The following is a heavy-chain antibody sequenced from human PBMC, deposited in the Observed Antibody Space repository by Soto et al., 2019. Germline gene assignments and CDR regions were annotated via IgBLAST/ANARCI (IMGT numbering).Heavy chain of an antibody. D-gene: IGHD6-13*01. Sequence: SQTLSLTCAISGDSVSSNSAGWNWIRQTPSRGLEWLGRTYYRSKWYFNYAVSVESRITINPDTSKNQFSLQLSSLRSEDTAVYYCARAAAAGSVLYHYVMDVWGQGTTVTVSS. CDR2: TYYRSKWYF. V-gene: IGHV6-1*01. J-gene: IGHJ6*02. CDR1: GDSVSSNSAG. CDR3: ARAAAAGSVLYHYVMDV.